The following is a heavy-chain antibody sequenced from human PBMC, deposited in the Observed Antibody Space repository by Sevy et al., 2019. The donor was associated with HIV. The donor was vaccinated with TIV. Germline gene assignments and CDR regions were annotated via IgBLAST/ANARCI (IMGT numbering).Heavy chain of an antibody. Sequence: GGSLRLSCAASGFAFSDYAMHWVRQAPGKGLEWVAAISYAGYNKYLADSVKGRFTVSKDNSKNTLYLEMNSLRAEDTAVSYCAKAHADCSGGTCYTAHYYYDMDVWGQGATVTVSS. CDR1: GFAFSDYA. CDR3: AKAHADCSGGTCYTAHYYYDMDV. J-gene: IGHJ6*02. D-gene: IGHD2-15*01. CDR2: ISYAGYNK. V-gene: IGHV3-30*04.